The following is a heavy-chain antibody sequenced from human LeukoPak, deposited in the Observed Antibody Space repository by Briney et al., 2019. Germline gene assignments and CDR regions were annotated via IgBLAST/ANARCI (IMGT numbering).Heavy chain of an antibody. J-gene: IGHJ4*02. CDR3: ARESWYGVVY. Sequence: GGSLRLSCAASGFTFSSYSMNWVRQAPGKGLEWVSYISSSSSTIYYADSVKGRFTISRDNAKNSLYLQMNSLRAEDTAVYYCARESWYGVVYWGQGTLVTVSS. D-gene: IGHD3-3*01. CDR2: ISSSSSTI. V-gene: IGHV3-48*01. CDR1: GFTFSSYS.